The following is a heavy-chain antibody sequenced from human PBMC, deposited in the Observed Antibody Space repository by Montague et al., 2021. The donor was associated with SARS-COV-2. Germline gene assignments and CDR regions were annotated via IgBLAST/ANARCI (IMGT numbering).Heavy chain of an antibody. Sequence: SLRFSCAASGFSFRSYDLHWVRRATGKGLEWVSGIATTGDTYYLCSVKGRFTTSREDAKNSLYLQMNSLRAGDTAVYYCARGDVLTGQGFDYWGQGTLVTVSS. CDR2: IATTGDT. J-gene: IGHJ4*02. D-gene: IGHD3-9*01. V-gene: IGHV3-13*04. CDR1: GFSFRSYD. CDR3: ARGDVLTGQGFDY.